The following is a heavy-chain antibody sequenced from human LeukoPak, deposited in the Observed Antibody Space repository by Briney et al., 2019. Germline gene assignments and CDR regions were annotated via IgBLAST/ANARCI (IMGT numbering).Heavy chain of an antibody. CDR2: INPNSGGT. D-gene: IGHD1-26*01. CDR1: GYTFTGYY. CDR3: ARGGFPKSGSYSPLDY. V-gene: IGHV1-2*02. Sequence: GASVKVSCKASGYTFTGYYMHWVRQAPGQGLEWMGWINPNSGGTNYAQKFQGRVTMTRDTSISTAYMELSRLRSDDTAVYYCARGGFPKSGSYSPLDYWGQGTLVTVSS. J-gene: IGHJ4*02.